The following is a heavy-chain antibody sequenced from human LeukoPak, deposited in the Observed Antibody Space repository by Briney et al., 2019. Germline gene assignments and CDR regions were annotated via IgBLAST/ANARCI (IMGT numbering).Heavy chain of an antibody. CDR1: GFTFSSYS. Sequence: GGSLRLSCAASGFTFSSYSMNWARQAPGKGLEWVSXISSTSSYIYYADSVKGRFTISRDNAKNSLYLQMNSLRVEDTAVYYCARYSLQQLPPSYFDYWGQGTLVTVSS. J-gene: IGHJ4*02. D-gene: IGHD6-13*01. CDR2: ISSTSSYI. V-gene: IGHV3-21*01. CDR3: ARYSLQQLPPSYFDY.